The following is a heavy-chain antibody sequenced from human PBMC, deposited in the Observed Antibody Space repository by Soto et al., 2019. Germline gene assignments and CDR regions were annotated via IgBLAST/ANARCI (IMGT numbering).Heavy chain of an antibody. CDR3: AKDKFGAFDI. J-gene: IGHJ3*02. CDR1: GFTFSTTA. V-gene: IGHV3-23*01. Sequence: EVQLLESGGGLVQPGGSLRLSCAASGFTFSTTAMSWVRQAPGKGLEWVSAIRSNSGSAHYADSVKGRFTSSRDNSKSTLSLQMNSLRAEDTAVYLCAKDKFGAFDIWGQGTMVIVSS. CDR2: IRSNSGSA. D-gene: IGHD3-16*01.